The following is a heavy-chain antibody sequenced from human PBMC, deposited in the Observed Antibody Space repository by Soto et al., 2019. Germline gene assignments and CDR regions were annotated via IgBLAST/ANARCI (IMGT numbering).Heavy chain of an antibody. J-gene: IGHJ6*02. CDR1: GYTFTSYY. Sequence: ASVKVSCKASGYTFTSYYIHWVRQAPGQGLEWMGIINPSGGGTSYAQKFQGRVTMTRDTSTNTVYMELSSLRSEDTAVYYCAREAPPSTVTHPHYGMDVWGQGTTVTVSS. D-gene: IGHD4-17*01. CDR2: INPSGGGT. CDR3: AREAPPSTVTHPHYGMDV. V-gene: IGHV1-46*03.